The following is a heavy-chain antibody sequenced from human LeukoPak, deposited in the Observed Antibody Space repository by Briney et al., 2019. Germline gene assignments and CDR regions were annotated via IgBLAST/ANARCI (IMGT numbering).Heavy chain of an antibody. CDR1: GFSVISNS. V-gene: IGHV3-53*01. Sequence: GGSLRLSCAASGFSVISNSMSWVRQAPGKGLECVSIIYSRDVTSYADSVKDRFTISRDSDKNTLFLQMDSLRSDDTAVCYCARVLAAIALRDYHYVDVWGKGTTVTVSS. CDR2: IYSRDVT. D-gene: IGHD6-19*01. CDR3: ARVLAAIALRDYHYVDV. J-gene: IGHJ6*03.